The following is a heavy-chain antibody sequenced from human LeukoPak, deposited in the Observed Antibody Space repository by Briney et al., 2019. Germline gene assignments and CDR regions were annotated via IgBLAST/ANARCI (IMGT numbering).Heavy chain of an antibody. CDR1: GFTFSSYS. D-gene: IGHD4-17*01. Sequence: GGSLRLSCAASGFTFSSYSMNWVRQAPGKGLEWVANINQDESEKSYVDSVKGRFTISRDNAKNSLYLQMNSLRAEDTAVYYCARGVTSADYWGQGTLVTVSS. CDR2: INQDESEK. J-gene: IGHJ4*02. V-gene: IGHV3-7*01. CDR3: ARGVTSADY.